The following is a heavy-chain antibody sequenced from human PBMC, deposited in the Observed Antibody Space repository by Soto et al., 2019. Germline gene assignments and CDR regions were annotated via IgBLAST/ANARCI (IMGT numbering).Heavy chain of an antibody. V-gene: IGHV5-51*01. CDR1: GYSFPNYW. J-gene: IGHJ4*02. D-gene: IGHD5-12*01. CDR2: IYPGDSDI. Sequence: GESLKISCNVSGYSFPNYWIGWVRQMPGKGLEWMGIIYPGDSDIRYSPSFQGQVTISADKSISTAYLQWRSLKASDTAMYYCARRDGYKIDYWGQGTLVTVSS. CDR3: ARRDGYKIDY.